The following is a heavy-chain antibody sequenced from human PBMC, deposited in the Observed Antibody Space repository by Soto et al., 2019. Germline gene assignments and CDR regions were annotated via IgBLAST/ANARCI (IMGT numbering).Heavy chain of an antibody. J-gene: IGHJ6*03. V-gene: IGHV4-39*01. D-gene: IGHD4-17*01. CDR2: IYYSGST. Sequence: SETLSLTCTVSGGSISSSSYYWGWIRQPPGKGLEWIGSIYYSGSTYYNPSLKSRVTISVDTSKNQFSLKLSSVTAADTAVYYCARRVYGDYGGDYYYYYMDVWGKGTTVTVSS. CDR3: ARRVYGDYGGDYYYYYMDV. CDR1: GGSISSSSYY.